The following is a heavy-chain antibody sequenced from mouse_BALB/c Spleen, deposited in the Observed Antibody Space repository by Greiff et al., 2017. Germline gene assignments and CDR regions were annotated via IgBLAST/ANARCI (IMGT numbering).Heavy chain of an antibody. CDR1: GFTFNTYA. Sequence: EVKVVESGGGLVQPKGSLKLSCAASGFTFNTYAMNWVRQAPGKGLEWVARIRSKSNNYATYYADSVKDRFTISRDDSQSMLYLQMNNLKTEDTAMYYCVDYGNYGAMDYWGQGTSVTVSS. D-gene: IGHD2-1*01. J-gene: IGHJ4*01. CDR3: VDYGNYGAMDY. V-gene: IGHV10-1*02. CDR2: IRSKSNNYAT.